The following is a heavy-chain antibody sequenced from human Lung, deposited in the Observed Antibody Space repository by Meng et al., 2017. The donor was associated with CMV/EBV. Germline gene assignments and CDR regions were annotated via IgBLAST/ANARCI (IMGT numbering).Heavy chain of an antibody. J-gene: IGHJ4*02. D-gene: IGHD6-19*01. V-gene: IGHV1-46*01. Sequence: SVXVSXXASGYTFTSYYMHWVRQAPGQGLEWMGIINPSGGSTSYAQKFQGRVTMTRDTSTSTVYMELSSLRSEDTAVYYCARGVKDRGPSSSSNPYSSGWYYFDCWGQGXLVTFSS. CDR2: INPSGGST. CDR1: GYTFTSYY. CDR3: ARGVKDRGPSSSSNPYSSGWYYFDC.